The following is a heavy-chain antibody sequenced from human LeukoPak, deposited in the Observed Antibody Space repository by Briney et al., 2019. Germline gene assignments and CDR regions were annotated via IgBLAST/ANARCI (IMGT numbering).Heavy chain of an antibody. CDR1: GGSFSGYY. CDR3: ARGRRGCSSTSCYQGPFGY. D-gene: IGHD2-2*01. Sequence: SETLSLTCAVYGGSFSGYYWSWIRQPPGKGLERIGEINHSGSTNYNPSLKSRVTISVDTSKNQFSLKLSSVTAADTAVYYCARGRRGCSSTSCYQGPFGYWGQGTLVTVSS. CDR2: INHSGST. J-gene: IGHJ4*02. V-gene: IGHV4-34*01.